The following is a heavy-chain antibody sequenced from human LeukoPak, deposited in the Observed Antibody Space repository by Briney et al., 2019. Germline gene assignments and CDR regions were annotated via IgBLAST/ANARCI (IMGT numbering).Heavy chain of an antibody. D-gene: IGHD3-22*01. V-gene: IGHV1-69*05. CDR3: ARGPRITMIVVPRTEYFQH. CDR2: IIPIFGTA. Sequence: SEKVSCKASGGTFSSYAISWVRQAPGQGLEWMGRIIPIFGTANYAQKFQGRVTITTDESTSTAYMELSSLRSEDTAVYYCARGPRITMIVVPRTEYFQHWGQGTLVTVSP. CDR1: GGTFSSYA. J-gene: IGHJ1*01.